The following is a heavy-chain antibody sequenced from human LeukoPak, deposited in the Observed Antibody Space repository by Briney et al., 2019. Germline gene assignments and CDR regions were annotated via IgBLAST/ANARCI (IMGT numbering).Heavy chain of an antibody. J-gene: IGHJ4*02. CDR3: ARHSSGGRLNFDY. CDR1: VGPNRSYY. D-gene: IGHD3-16*01. V-gene: IGHV4-59*08. CDR2: IYYSGST. Sequence: SETVSLTCTVSVGPNRSYYWRWLRQPPGEGGEGVGNIYYSGSTNYNPAHTRRVTISVDTSKNQFCLKLSSVTAADTAVYYCARHSSGGRLNFDYWSQGTLVTVSS.